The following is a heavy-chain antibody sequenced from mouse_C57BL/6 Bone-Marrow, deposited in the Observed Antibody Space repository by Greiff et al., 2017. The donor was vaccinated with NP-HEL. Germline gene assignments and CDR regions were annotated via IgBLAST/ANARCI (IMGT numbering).Heavy chain of an antibody. Sequence: VQLQQSGTVLARPGASVKMSCKTSGYTFTSYWMNWVKQRPGQGLEWIGAIYPGNSDTSYNQKFKGKAKLTAVTSASTAYMELSSLTNEDSAVYYCTRREIYYGNYGAMDYWGQGTSVTVSS. J-gene: IGHJ4*01. CDR2: IYPGNSDT. D-gene: IGHD2-1*01. V-gene: IGHV1-5*01. CDR3: TRREIYYGNYGAMDY. CDR1: GYTFTSYW.